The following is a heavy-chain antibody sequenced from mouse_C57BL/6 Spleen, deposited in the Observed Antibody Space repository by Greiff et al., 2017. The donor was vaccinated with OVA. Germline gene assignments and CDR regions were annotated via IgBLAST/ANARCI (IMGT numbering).Heavy chain of an antibody. CDR3: ARDDYDDYAMDY. CDR2: INPGSGGT. J-gene: IGHJ4*01. CDR1: GYAFTNYL. V-gene: IGHV1-54*01. D-gene: IGHD2-4*01. Sequence: VQLVESGAELVRPGTSVKVSCKASGYAFTNYLIEWVKQRPGQGLEWIGVINPGSGGTNYNEKFKGKATLTADKSSSTAYMQLSSLTSEDSAVYFCARDDYDDYAMDYWGQGTSVTVSS.